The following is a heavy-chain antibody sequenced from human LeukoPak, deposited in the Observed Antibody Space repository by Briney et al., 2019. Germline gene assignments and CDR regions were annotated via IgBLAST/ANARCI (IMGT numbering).Heavy chain of an antibody. J-gene: IGHJ4*02. CDR3: ARGSYCSGGSCFDY. Sequence: KTGGSLRLSCAASGFTFSSYNMNWVRQAPGKGLEWVSSISSSSSYIYYADSVKGRFTISRDNAKNSLYLQMNSLRAEDTAVYYCARGSYCSGGSCFDYWGQGTLVTVSS. CDR1: GFTFSSYN. CDR2: ISSSSSYI. D-gene: IGHD2-15*01. V-gene: IGHV3-21*01.